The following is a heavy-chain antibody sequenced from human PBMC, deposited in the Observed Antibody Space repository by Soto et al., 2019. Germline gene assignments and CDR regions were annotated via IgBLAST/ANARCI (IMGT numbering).Heavy chain of an antibody. V-gene: IGHV3-21*01. CDR1: GFTLSSYS. D-gene: IGHD6-6*01. Sequence: GGSLRLSCAASGFTLSSYSMNWVRQAPGKGLEWVSSISSNSSSIYYADSVKGRFTISRDNARNTPYLQMNSLRADDTAVYYCARYASSSTKTVRYYYYGMDVWGQGTTVTVSS. CDR3: ARYASSSTKTVRYYYYGMDV. CDR2: ISSNSSSI. J-gene: IGHJ6*02.